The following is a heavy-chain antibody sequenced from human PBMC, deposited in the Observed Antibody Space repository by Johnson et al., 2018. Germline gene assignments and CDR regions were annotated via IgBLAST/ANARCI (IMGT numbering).Heavy chain of an antibody. CDR1: GFPFNAYG. CDR2: ISWNSGTI. CDR3: ARDEIALVPGALDYYYGMDV. Sequence: QVQLVESGGGVVQPGRSLRLSCAASGFPFNAYGMHWVRQAPGKGLEWVSGISWNSGTIAYADSVKGRFTISRDKSKDTLYVKMNSLRAEDTAVYYCARDEIALVPGALDYYYGMDVWGQGTTVRVSS. D-gene: IGHD2-2*01. J-gene: IGHJ6*02. V-gene: IGHV3-33*08.